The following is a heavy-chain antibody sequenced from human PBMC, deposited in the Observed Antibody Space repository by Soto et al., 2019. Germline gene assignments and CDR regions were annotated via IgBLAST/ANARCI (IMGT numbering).Heavy chain of an antibody. CDR1: GLTSSSYA. CDR3: ARVGGSYYYYYGMDV. J-gene: IGHJ6*02. D-gene: IGHD1-26*01. Sequence: GGSLRLSYTAAGLTSSSYAMHWVRQAPGKGLEWVAVISYDGSNKYYADSVKGRFTISRDNSKNTLYLQMNSLRAEDTAVYYCARVGGSYYYYYGMDVWGQGTTVTVSS. CDR2: ISYDGSNK. V-gene: IGHV3-30-3*01.